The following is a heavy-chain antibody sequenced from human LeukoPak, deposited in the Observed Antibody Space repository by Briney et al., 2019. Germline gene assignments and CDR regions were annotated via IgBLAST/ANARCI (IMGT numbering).Heavy chain of an antibody. J-gene: IGHJ6*04. V-gene: IGHV4-34*01. CDR1: GGSFSGYY. CDR2: INHSGST. D-gene: IGHD3-10*01. Sequence: SETLSLTCAVYGGSFSGYYWSWIRQPPGKGLEWIGEINHSGSTNYNPSLKSRVTISVDTSKNQFSLKLSSVTAAEQAVYFCGRGLGGVRGVINPRGSYYYGMDVWGKGTTVTVSS. CDR3: GRGLGGVRGVINPRGSYYYGMDV.